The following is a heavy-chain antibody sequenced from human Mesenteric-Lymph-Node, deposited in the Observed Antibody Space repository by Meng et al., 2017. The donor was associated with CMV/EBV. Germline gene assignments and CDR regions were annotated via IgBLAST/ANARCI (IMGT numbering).Heavy chain of an antibody. CDR2: ISGSGDST. CDR1: GFTLDNYA. CDR3: AKTQGYYYDGSGYFADY. D-gene: IGHD3-22*01. Sequence: GESLKISCAASGFTLDNYAMNWVRQAPGKGPEWVSAISGSGDSTYYADSVKGRFTISRDISKNTLYLQMNSLRAEDTAVFYCAKTQGYYYDGSGYFADYWGQGTLVTVSS. J-gene: IGHJ4*02. V-gene: IGHV3-23*01.